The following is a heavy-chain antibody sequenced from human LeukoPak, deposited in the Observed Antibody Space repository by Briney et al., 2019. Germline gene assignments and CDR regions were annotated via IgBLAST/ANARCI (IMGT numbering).Heavy chain of an antibody. CDR2: INGDGSSP. V-gene: IGHV3-74*01. CDR1: GFTFSSDW. CDR3: VRGLDS. J-gene: IGHJ5*01. Sequence: PGGSLRLSRAASGFTFSSDWMHWVRPAPGKGLVCVSYINGDGSSPNYAGSVRGRFTISRANAKKTLYLQMNSRRAEDTPVNYCVRGLDSWGLGTLVTVSS. D-gene: IGHD3-16*01.